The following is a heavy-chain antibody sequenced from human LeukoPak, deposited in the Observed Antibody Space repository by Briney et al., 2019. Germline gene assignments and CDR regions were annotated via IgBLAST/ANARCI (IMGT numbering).Heavy chain of an antibody. CDR1: GGSVNSGSYY. J-gene: IGHJ4*02. Sequence: SETLSLTCTVSGGSVNSGSYYWSWIRQPPGKGLEWIGYIYDSGSTNHNPSLKSRVTMSEDTSKNQFSLKLSSVTAADTAVYYCVRDRELNYWGQGTLVTVSS. D-gene: IGHD1-26*01. CDR2: IYDSGST. CDR3: VRDRELNY. V-gene: IGHV4-61*01.